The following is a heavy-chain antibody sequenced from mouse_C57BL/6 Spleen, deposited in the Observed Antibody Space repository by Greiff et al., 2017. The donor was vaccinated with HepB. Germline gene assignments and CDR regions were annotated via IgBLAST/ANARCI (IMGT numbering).Heavy chain of an antibody. V-gene: IGHV1-15*01. J-gene: IGHJ3*01. CDR2: IDPETGGT. Sequence: QVQLKDSGAELVRPGASVTLSCKASGYTFTDYEMHWVKQTPVHGLEWIGAIDPETGGTAYNQKFKGKAILTADKSSSTAYMELRSLTSEDSAVYYCTSKGGAWFAYWGQGTLVTVSA. CDR3: TSKGGAWFAY. CDR1: GYTFTDYE.